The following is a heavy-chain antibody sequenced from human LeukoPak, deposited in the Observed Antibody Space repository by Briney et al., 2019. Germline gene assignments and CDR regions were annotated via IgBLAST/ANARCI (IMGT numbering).Heavy chain of an antibody. V-gene: IGHV4-4*02. Sequence: PLETLSLTCAVSGGSISSRNWWSWVRQPPGKGLEWIGEIYHSGSTNYNPSLKTRVTISVDKSKNQFSLKLSSVTAADTAVYYCARASHDYGDYSHFDYWGQGTLVTVSS. D-gene: IGHD4-17*01. CDR3: ARASHDYGDYSHFDY. CDR1: GGSISSRNW. CDR2: IYHSGST. J-gene: IGHJ4*02.